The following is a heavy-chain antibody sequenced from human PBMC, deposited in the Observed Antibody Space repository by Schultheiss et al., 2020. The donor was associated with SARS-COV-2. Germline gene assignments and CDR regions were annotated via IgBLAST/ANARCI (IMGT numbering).Heavy chain of an antibody. CDR1: GYTFTSYG. Sequence: ASVKVSCKASGYTFTSYGISWVRQAPGQGLEWMGWISAYNGNTNYAQKLQGRVTMTTDTSTSTAYMELRSLRSDDTAVYYCARKRSSGPKQRNNYGMDVWGQGTTVTVSS. CDR2: ISAYNGNT. J-gene: IGHJ6*02. V-gene: IGHV1-18*01. D-gene: IGHD6-19*01. CDR3: ARKRSSGPKQRNNYGMDV.